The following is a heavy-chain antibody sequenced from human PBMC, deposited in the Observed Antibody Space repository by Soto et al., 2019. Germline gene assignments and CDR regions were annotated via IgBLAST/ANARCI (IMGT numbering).Heavy chain of an antibody. V-gene: IGHV1-69*13. Sequence: VKGSCKGSGGTFSIYAISWGRQAPGQGLEWMGGIIPTFGTANYAQKFQGRVTITADESTSTAYMELSSLSSEDTAVYYCARRGGYNSHDAFDIWGQGTMVTV. D-gene: IGHD5-12*01. J-gene: IGHJ3*02. CDR3: ARRGGYNSHDAFDI. CDR2: IIPTFGTA. CDR1: GGTFSIYA.